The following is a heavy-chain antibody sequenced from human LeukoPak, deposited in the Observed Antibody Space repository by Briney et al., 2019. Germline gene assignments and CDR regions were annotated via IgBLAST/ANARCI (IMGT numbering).Heavy chain of an antibody. V-gene: IGHV3-48*01. D-gene: IGHD3-10*01. CDR3: ARDLWFGSHPYMDV. J-gene: IGHJ6*03. CDR2: IGHRGFTI. Sequence: GGSLRLSCAASGFTFSSYTMNWVRQAPGKGLEWVSYIGHRGFTIKYADSVKGRFTISRDNAKNLLYLEMNILRAEDTAVYYCARDLWFGSHPYMDVWGKGTTVTVSS. CDR1: GFTFSSYT.